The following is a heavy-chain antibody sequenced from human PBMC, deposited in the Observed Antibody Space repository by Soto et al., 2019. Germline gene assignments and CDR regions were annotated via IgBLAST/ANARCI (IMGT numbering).Heavy chain of an antibody. V-gene: IGHV1-2*06. J-gene: IGHJ4*02. D-gene: IGHD5-18*01. Sequence: ASVKVSCKASGYRFTTYFIHWVRQAPGQGLEWMGRMNIDTGGTTYAQKFQGRVTMTRDTSISTAYMEVSSVKSDDTAMYYCARDGNFAFRGYSFAFDLWGQGTLVTVSS. CDR2: MNIDTGGT. CDR1: GYRFTTYF. CDR3: ARDGNFAFRGYSFAFDL.